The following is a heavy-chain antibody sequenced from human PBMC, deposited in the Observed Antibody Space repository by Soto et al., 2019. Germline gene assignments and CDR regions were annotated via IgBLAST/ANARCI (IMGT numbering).Heavy chain of an antibody. D-gene: IGHD3-22*01. CDR3: ARSTDANYYDSSGYYYYFDY. J-gene: IGHJ4*02. Sequence: ASVKVSCKASGGTFSSYAISWVRQAPGQGLEWMGGIIPILGIANYAQKLQGRVTITADKSTSTAYMELSSQRSEDTAVYYCARSTDANYYDSSGYYYYFDYWGQGTLVTVSS. CDR1: GGTFSSYA. V-gene: IGHV1-69*10. CDR2: IIPILGIA.